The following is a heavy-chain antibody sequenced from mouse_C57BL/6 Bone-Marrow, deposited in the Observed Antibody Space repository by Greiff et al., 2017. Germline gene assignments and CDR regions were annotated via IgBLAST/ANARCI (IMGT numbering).Heavy chain of an antibody. D-gene: IGHD2-12*01. J-gene: IGHJ3*01. V-gene: IGHV2-6*01. CDR2: IWGVGST. Sequence: VQVVESGPGLVAPSQSLSITCTVSGFSLTSYGVDWVRQSPGKGLEWLGVIWGVGSTNYNSALKSRLSISKDNSKSQVFLKMNSLQTDDTAMYYCASDYDGVAYWGQGTLVTVSA. CDR3: ASDYDGVAY. CDR1: GFSLTSYG.